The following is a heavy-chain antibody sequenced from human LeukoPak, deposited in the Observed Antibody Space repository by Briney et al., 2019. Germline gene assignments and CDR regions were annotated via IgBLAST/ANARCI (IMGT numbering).Heavy chain of an antibody. D-gene: IGHD3-10*02. V-gene: IGHV1-18*03. CDR3: ARDYFSDYVFDF. CDR1: GYTFTSYG. CDR2: TSADNGHT. Sequence: GASVKVSCKASGYTFTSYGISWVRQAPGQGLEWMGFTSADNGHTNYIQKFQGRVTMTTDTSTNTAYMELRSLRFDDMAMYYCARDYFSDYVFDFWGQGTLITVSS. J-gene: IGHJ4*02.